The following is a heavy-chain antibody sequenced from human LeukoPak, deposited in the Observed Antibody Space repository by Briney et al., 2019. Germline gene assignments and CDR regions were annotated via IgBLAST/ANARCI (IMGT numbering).Heavy chain of an antibody. D-gene: IGHD3-10*01. J-gene: IGHJ4*02. CDR1: GLTFRSCA. V-gene: IGHV3-23*01. CDR2: ISNSGNST. CDR3: AAGRPWLPVDY. Sequence: GGSLRLSCADSGLTFRSCAMSWVRQAPGKGLEWVSTISNSGNSTYYADSVKGRFTISRDNSKNTLYLQMNSLRVEDTAVYYCAAGRPWLPVDYWGQGTLVTVSS.